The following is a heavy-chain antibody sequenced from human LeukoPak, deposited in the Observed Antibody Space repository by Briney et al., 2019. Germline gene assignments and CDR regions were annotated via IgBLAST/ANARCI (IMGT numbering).Heavy chain of an antibody. CDR1: GFTFNSYA. Sequence: GGSLRLSCAASGFTFNSYAMTWVRQAPGRGLEWVSVITGSGDSTYYADSVKGRFTISRDNSKNTLYLQMNSLRAEDTAVYYCARVFVVGPTRHFDYWGQGTLVTVSS. D-gene: IGHD1-26*01. V-gene: IGHV3-23*01. CDR3: ARVFVVGPTRHFDY. CDR2: ITGSGDST. J-gene: IGHJ4*02.